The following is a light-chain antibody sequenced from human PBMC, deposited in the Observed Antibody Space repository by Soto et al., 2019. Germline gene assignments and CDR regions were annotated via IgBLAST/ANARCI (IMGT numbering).Light chain of an antibody. CDR2: DAS. V-gene: IGKV3-11*01. J-gene: IGKJ1*01. CDR1: QSVNSY. CDR3: QQRSNWPRT. Sequence: EIVLTQSPATLSLSPGERATLSCRASQSVNSYLIWYQQKPGQAPRLLIYDASNRATGIPARFSGSGSGTDFTLTISSLEPEDFAVYYCQQRSNWPRTFGQGTKLEVK.